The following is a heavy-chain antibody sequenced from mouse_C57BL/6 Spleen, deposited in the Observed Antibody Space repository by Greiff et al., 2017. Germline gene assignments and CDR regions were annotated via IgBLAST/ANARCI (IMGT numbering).Heavy chain of an antibody. CDR2: IFPGSGST. CDR1: GYTFTDYY. Sequence: QVQLQQSGPELVKPGASVKISCKASGYTFTDYYINWVKQRPGQGLEWIGWIFPGSGSTYYNEKFKGKATLTVDKSSSTAYMSLSSLTSADSAVYFCATSDGYLFDYWGQGTTLTVSS. CDR3: ATSDGYLFDY. J-gene: IGHJ2*01. D-gene: IGHD2-3*01. V-gene: IGHV1-75*01.